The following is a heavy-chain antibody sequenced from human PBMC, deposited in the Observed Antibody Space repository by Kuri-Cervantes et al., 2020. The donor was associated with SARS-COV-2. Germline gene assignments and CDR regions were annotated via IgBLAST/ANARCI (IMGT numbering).Heavy chain of an antibody. Sequence: ASVKVSCKASGYTFTGYYMHWVRQAPGQGLEWMGWINPNSGSTNYAQKFQGWVTMTRDTSISTVYMELSRLRSDDTAVYYCARGEGVRGLRVMLNRREVGPLEFWGQGTLVTVSS. CDR3: ARGEGVRGLRVMLNRREVGPLEF. CDR2: INPNSGST. CDR1: GYTFTGYY. V-gene: IGHV1-2*04. J-gene: IGHJ4*02. D-gene: IGHD3-10*01.